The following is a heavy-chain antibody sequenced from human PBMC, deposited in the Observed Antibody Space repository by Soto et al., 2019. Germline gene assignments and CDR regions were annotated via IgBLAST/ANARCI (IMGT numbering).Heavy chain of an antibody. CDR3: AREXFSPLGQLDYYYYGMDV. CDR1: GYTFTSYS. D-gene: IGHD6-6*01. CDR2: INPSGGST. V-gene: IGHV1-46*01. Sequence: ASVKVSCKASGYTFTSYSMHWVRQAPGQGLEWMGIINPSGGSTSYAQKFQGRVTMTRDTSTSTVYMELSSLRSEDTAVYYCAREXFSPLGQLDYYYYGMDVWGPGTTVTVSS. J-gene: IGHJ6*02.